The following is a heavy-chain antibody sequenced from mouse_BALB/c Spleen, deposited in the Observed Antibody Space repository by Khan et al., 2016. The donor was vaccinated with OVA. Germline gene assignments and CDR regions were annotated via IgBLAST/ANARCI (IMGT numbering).Heavy chain of an antibody. J-gene: IGHJ2*01. CDR2: ISSGGSYT. D-gene: IGHD1-1*01. CDR3: ARHRGYYGSNRYFDY. CDR1: GFSFSSYS. Sequence: VELVESGGGLVRPGGSLKLSCAASGFSFSSYSMSWVHQTPEKRLQWVATISSGGSYTYYPDSVRGRFTISRDNANNTPYLQMSSLKSEDTAMYYCARHRGYYGSNRYFDYWGQGTTLTVSS. V-gene: IGHV5-6-4*01.